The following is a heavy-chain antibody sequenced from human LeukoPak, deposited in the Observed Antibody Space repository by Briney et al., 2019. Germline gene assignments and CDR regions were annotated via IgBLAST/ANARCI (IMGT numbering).Heavy chain of an antibody. CDR3: ARGRASAFDV. Sequence: SQTLSLTCAISGDSVSSNSVSWNWVRQSPSRGLEWLGRTYYTSKWNTDYAVSVKSRIVVNPDTSKNQFSLQLNSVTSEDTAVYYCARGRASAFDVWGQGTMVTVSS. V-gene: IGHV6-1*01. CDR2: TYYTSKWNT. J-gene: IGHJ3*01. D-gene: IGHD6-25*01. CDR1: GDSVSSNSVS.